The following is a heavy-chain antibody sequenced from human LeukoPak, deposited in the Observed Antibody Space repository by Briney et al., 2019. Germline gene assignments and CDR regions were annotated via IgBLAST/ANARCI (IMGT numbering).Heavy chain of an antibody. Sequence: GASVKVSCKVSGYTLTELSMHWVRQAPGKGLEWMGGFDPEDGETIYAQKFQGRVTMTEDTSTDTAYMELSSLRSEDTAVYYCATEIIVVVPAAQYPKRYFDYWGQGTLVTVSS. CDR1: GYTLTELS. D-gene: IGHD2-2*01. CDR3: ATEIIVVVPAAQYPKRYFDY. V-gene: IGHV1-24*01. CDR2: FDPEDGET. J-gene: IGHJ4*02.